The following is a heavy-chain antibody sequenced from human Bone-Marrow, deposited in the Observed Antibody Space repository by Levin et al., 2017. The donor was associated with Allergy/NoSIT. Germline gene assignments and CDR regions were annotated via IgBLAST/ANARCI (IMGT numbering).Heavy chain of an antibody. V-gene: IGHV1-69*01. CDR3: AREEARYYDILTGYYSAFDL. CDR2: IIPIIGTA. Sequence: GGSLRLSCKGSGNTFSSHAISWVRQAPGQGLEWMGGIIPIIGTANYAQKFQGRVTITADESTSTVYMELSSLKSEDTAVYYCAREEARYYDILTGYYSAFDLWGQGTRVTVSS. D-gene: IGHD3-9*01. J-gene: IGHJ3*01. CDR1: GNTFSSHA.